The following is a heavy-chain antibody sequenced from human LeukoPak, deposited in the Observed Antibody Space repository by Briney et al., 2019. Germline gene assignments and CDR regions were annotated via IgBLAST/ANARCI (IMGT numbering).Heavy chain of an antibody. CDR1: GGSISSGDYY. J-gene: IGHJ3*02. V-gene: IGHV4-30-4*08. D-gene: IGHD6-6*01. Sequence: PSETLSLTCTVSGGSISSGDYYWSWIRQPPGKGLEWIGYIYYSGSTYYNPSLKSRVTISVDTSKNQFSLKLSSVTAADTAVYYCARVGQAWARSGHSSSSPTDAFDIWGQGTMVTVSS. CDR2: IYYSGST. CDR3: ARVGQAWARSGHSSSSPTDAFDI.